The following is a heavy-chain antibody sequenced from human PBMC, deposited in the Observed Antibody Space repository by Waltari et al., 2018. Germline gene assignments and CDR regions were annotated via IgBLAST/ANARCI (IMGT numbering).Heavy chain of an antibody. CDR2: IWYDGSNR. J-gene: IGHJ6*02. D-gene: IGHD6-19*01. CDR1: GFTFSSYG. Sequence: QVQLVESGGGVVQPGRSLRLSCAASGFTFSSYGMHWVRQAPGRGLEWVAVIWYDGSNRYYADSVKGRVTISRDNSKTTLYLQMNSLRAEDTAVYYCARDLAVAGYYYYYGMDVWGQGTTVTVSS. V-gene: IGHV3-33*01. CDR3: ARDLAVAGYYYYYGMDV.